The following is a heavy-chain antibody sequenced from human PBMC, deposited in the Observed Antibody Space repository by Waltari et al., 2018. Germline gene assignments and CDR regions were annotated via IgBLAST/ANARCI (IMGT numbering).Heavy chain of an antibody. CDR2: ISDGGDFI. D-gene: IGHD6-13*01. CDR3: ARGGMTWYGFDY. J-gene: IGHJ4*02. Sequence: EVQLLESGGGLVQPGGSLRLSCAASGFTFSSYALSWVRRAPGKGLEWVAAISDGGDFIYYADSVQGRLTISRDHSKNTLYLQMNSLRVEDTALFYCARGGMTWYGFDYWGQGTLVTVSS. V-gene: IGHV3-23*01. CDR1: GFTFSSYA.